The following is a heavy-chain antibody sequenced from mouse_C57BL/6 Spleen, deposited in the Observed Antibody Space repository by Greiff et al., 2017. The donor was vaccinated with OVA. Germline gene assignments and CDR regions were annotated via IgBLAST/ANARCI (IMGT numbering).Heavy chain of an antibody. Sequence: VQLQQSGAELVRPGSSVKLSCKASGYTFTSYWMDWVKQRPGQGLEWIGNIYPSDSETHYNQKFKDKAALTVDKSSSTAYMQLSSLTSEDSAVYYCARAYYYRAMDYWGQGTSVTVSS. J-gene: IGHJ4*01. D-gene: IGHD1-1*01. V-gene: IGHV1-61*01. CDR1: GYTFTSYW. CDR3: ARAYYYRAMDY. CDR2: IYPSDSET.